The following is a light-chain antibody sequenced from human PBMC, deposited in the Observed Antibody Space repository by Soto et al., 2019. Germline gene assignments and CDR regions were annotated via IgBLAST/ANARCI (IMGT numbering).Light chain of an antibody. V-gene: IGKV3-20*01. CDR2: AAS. J-gene: IGKJ3*01. CDR1: QSISSRY. CDR3: QQYGSSPLFT. Sequence: EIVLTQSPGTLSLSPGERATLSCRASQSISSRYLAWYQQKPGQAPRLLIYAASSRATGIPDRFSGSGSGTYFTLSISRLEPEDFAVYYCQQYGSSPLFTFGPGTKVDIK.